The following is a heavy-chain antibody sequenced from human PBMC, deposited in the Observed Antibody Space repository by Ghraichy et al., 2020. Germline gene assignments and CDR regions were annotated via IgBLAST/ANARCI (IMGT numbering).Heavy chain of an antibody. CDR2: ISGSGGST. CDR1: GFTFSSYA. CDR3: AKDGAMVQGEEYDY. J-gene: IGHJ4*02. V-gene: IGHV3-23*01. Sequence: GGSLRLSCAASGFTFSSYAMSWVRQAPGKGLEWVSAISGSGGSTYYADSVKGRFTISRDNSKNTLYLQMNSLRAEDTAVYYCAKDGAMVQGEEYDYWGQGTLVTVSS. D-gene: IGHD3-10*01.